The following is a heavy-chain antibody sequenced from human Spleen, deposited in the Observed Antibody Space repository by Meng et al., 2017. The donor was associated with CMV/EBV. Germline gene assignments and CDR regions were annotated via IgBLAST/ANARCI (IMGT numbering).Heavy chain of an antibody. CDR3: ANQNDFSSGYYIHGY. D-gene: IGHD3-3*01. CDR2: IVPVLGVG. Sequence: SVKVSCKASGYTFTSYDINWVRQATGQGLEWMGGIVPVLGVGEYAHKFQGRVTITADKSTTTVYMELSSLRSEDTAVYYCANQNDFSSGYYIHGYWGQGTLVTVS. V-gene: IGHV1-69*10. CDR1: GYTFTSYD. J-gene: IGHJ4*02.